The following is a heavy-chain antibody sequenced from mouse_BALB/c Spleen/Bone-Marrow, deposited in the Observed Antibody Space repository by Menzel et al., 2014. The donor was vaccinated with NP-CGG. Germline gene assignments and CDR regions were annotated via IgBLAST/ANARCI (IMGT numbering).Heavy chain of an antibody. Sequence: VQLQQPGPELAKPGASVKISCKASGYTFTDYNIHWVKQSHGKSLEWIGYIYPYNGGTGYNQKFKSKATLTVDNSSSTAYMELRSLASEDSAVYYCARSYYYGSGFGWFAYWGQGTLVTVSA. CDR1: GYTFTDYN. D-gene: IGHD1-1*01. V-gene: IGHV1S29*02. J-gene: IGHJ3*01. CDR3: ARSYYYGSGFGWFAY. CDR2: IYPYNGGT.